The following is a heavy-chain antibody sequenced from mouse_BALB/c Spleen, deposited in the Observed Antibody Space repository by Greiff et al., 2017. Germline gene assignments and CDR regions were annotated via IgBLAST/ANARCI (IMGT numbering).Heavy chain of an antibody. CDR1: GFTFSSFG. D-gene: IGHD2-4*01. J-gene: IGHJ2*01. V-gene: IGHV5-17*02. Sequence: DVMLVESGGGLVQPGGSRKLSCAASGFTFSSFGMHWVRQAPEKGLEWVAYISSGSSTIYYADTVKGRFTISRDNPKNTLFLQMTSLRSEDTAMYYCARGIYYDYRYFDYWGQGTTLTVSS. CDR2: ISSGSSTI. CDR3: ARGIYYDYRYFDY.